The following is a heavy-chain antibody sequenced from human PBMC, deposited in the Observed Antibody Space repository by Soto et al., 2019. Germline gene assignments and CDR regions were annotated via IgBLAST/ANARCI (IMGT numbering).Heavy chain of an antibody. J-gene: IGHJ2*01. CDR3: ARDGWGSYWYFDL. D-gene: IGHD3-16*01. CDR2: ISYDGKQT. V-gene: IGHV3-30*03. CDR1: GVTFKDYG. Sequence: VGSLRVSCGAPGVTFKDYGMHWVRQAPGKGLEWVAVISYDGKQTYYADSVKGRFTISKDKSKRTLFLQMNSLRVDDTAVYYCARDGWGSYWYFDLWGRGTLVTVSS.